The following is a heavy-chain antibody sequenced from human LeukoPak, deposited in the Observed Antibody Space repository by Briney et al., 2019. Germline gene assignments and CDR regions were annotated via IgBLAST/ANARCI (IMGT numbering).Heavy chain of an antibody. CDR1: GFTFSDYY. Sequence: GGSLRLSCAASGFTFSDYYMSWIRQAPGKGLEWVSYISSGGTTIYYADSVKGRFTISRDNAKNTLYLQMNSLKAEDTAVYYCARDQGGSGPTTYDYWGQGNLVTVSS. V-gene: IGHV3-11*04. D-gene: IGHD6-19*01. J-gene: IGHJ4*02. CDR3: ARDQGGSGPTTYDY. CDR2: ISSGGTTI.